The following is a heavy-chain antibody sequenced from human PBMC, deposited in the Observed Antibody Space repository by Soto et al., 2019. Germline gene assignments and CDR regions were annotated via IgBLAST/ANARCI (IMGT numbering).Heavy chain of an antibody. CDR1: GFTFSSFG. J-gene: IGHJ4*02. CDR2: ISHDGSNK. CDR3: AKGAWFGELSPFDY. Sequence: QVQLVESGGGVVQPGRSLRLSCAASGFTFSSFGMHWVRQAPGKGLEWVALISHDGSNKYYADSVKGRFTISRDNSKNTLYLQMSSLRAEDTAVYYCAKGAWFGELSPFDYWGQGTLVTVSS. V-gene: IGHV3-30*18. D-gene: IGHD3-10*01.